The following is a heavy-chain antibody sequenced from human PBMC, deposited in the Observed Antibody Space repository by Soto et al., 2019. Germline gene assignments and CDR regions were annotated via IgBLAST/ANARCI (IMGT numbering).Heavy chain of an antibody. Sequence: QVQLVQSGAEVKKPGSSVKVSCKASGGTFSSYAISWVRQAPGQGLEWMGGIIPIFGTANYAQKFQGRVTITADESTSTAYMELSSLISEDTAVYYCARDPLISTSPPYYYGMDVWGQGTTVTVSS. V-gene: IGHV1-69*12. D-gene: IGHD2-2*01. CDR1: GGTFSSYA. J-gene: IGHJ6*02. CDR2: IIPIFGTA. CDR3: ARDPLISTSPPYYYGMDV.